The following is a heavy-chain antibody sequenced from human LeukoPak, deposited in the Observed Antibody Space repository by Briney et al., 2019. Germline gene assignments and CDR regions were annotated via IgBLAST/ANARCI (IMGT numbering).Heavy chain of an antibody. J-gene: IGHJ5*02. Sequence: GGSLRLSCAASGFNLNSYMLNWVRQAPGKGLEWVSSISSTGSYIYYADSVMGRFTISRDNPGNVVYLQMDSLRAEDTAVYYCTRVAQSGPTGWFDPWGQGTLVTVSS. CDR1: GFNLNSYM. V-gene: IGHV3-21*01. D-gene: IGHD1-1*01. CDR3: TRVAQSGPTGWFDP. CDR2: ISSTGSYI.